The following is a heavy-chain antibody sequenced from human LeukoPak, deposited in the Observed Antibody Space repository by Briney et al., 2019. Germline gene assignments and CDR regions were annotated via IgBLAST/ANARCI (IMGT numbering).Heavy chain of an antibody. CDR3: AHIYLNTGIAY. V-gene: IGHV3-30*02. CDR1: GLALSEYG. Sequence: GGSLRLSCVASGLALSEYGMHWVRQAPGKGPEWVSFLRYNGITAYYPDSVKGRFTTSRDDSKNTLYLQMTSLRVEDTATYYCAHIYLNTGIAYWGRETRVTVST. CDR2: LRYNGITA. J-gene: IGHJ4*02. D-gene: IGHD2-21*01.